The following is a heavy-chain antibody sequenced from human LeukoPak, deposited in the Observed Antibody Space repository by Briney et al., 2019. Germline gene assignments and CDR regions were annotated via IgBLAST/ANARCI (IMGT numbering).Heavy chain of an antibody. V-gene: IGHV3-11*01. Sequence: GRSLRLSCAASGFTFSDYYMSWIRQAPGKGLEWVSYISSSGSTIYYADSVKGRFTISRDNAKNSLYLQMNSLRAEDTAVYYCARDLTPGWFGTPRYWGQGTLVTVSS. J-gene: IGHJ4*02. CDR3: ARDLTPGWFGTPRY. CDR1: GFTFSDYY. D-gene: IGHD3-10*01. CDR2: ISSSGSTI.